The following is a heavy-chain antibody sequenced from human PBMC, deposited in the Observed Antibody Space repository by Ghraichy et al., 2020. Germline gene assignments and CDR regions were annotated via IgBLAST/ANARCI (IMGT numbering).Heavy chain of an antibody. V-gene: IGHV3-74*01. CDR3: AMAVDYDRSLS. J-gene: IGHJ1*01. D-gene: IGHD3-22*01. CDR1: GFTFSNYC. CDR2: ITTDGNTT. Sequence: GGSLRLSCAASGFTFSNYCMHWVRQAPGRGLVWVSRITTDGNTTSYVDSVEGRFTMTRDNAKNTLFLQMDSLRVEDTAVYYCAMAVDYDRSLSWGRGTLVTVSS.